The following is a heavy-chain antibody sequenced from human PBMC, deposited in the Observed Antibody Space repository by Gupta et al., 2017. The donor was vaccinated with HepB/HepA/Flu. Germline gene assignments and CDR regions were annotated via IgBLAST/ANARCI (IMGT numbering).Heavy chain of an antibody. D-gene: IGHD1-7*01. V-gene: IGHV1-2*02. Sequence: VHLVQSGAEVKKPGASVKVSCKASGFTLSNYYMHWVRQAPGQGPEWTGWIDLNGGGTKYEQKFQGRVAMTRDTSISTAYMELSSLRSDDTAIYYCAREGNWNYARHFDFWGQGTLVTVSS. CDR2: IDLNGGGT. CDR3: AREGNWNYARHFDF. CDR1: GFTLSNYY. J-gene: IGHJ4*02.